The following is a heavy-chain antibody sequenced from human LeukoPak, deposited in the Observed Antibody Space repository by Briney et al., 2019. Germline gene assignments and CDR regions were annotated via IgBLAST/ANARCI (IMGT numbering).Heavy chain of an antibody. Sequence: SETLSLTCAVYGVSFSGYYWSWIRQPPGKGLEWIGEINHSGSTNYNPSLKSRVTISVDTSKNQFSLKLSSVTAADTAVYYCARIRYCSGGSCSWGQGTLVTVSS. V-gene: IGHV4-34*01. CDR1: GVSFSGYY. CDR2: INHSGST. D-gene: IGHD2-15*01. J-gene: IGHJ5*02. CDR3: ARIRYCSGGSCS.